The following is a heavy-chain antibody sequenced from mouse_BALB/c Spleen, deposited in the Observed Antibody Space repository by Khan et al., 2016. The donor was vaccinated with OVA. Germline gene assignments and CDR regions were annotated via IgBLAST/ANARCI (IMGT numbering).Heavy chain of an antibody. Sequence: QIQLVQSGPELKKPGETVKISCKASGYTFTNYGMNWVKQAPGKGLKWMGWINTNTGEPTYAEEFKGRFAFSLETSASTAYLQINNLKNEDTATYFCVRGGGYREDVKWFAYWGQGTLVTVSA. D-gene: IGHD2-14*01. CDR2: INTNTGEP. CDR1: GYTFTNYG. J-gene: IGHJ3*01. CDR3: VRGGGYREDVKWFAY. V-gene: IGHV9-3*02.